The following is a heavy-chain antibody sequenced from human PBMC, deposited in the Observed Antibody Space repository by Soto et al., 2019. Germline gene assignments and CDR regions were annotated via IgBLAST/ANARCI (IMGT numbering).Heavy chain of an antibody. CDR2: IYYSGST. J-gene: IGHJ4*02. Sequence: SETLSLTCTVSGGSISSYYWSWIRQPPGKGLEWIGYIYYSGSTNYNPSLKSRVTISVDTSKNQFSLKLSSVTAADTAVYYCARNPDYYDSSGYPYYFDYWGQGTLVTVSS. V-gene: IGHV4-59*01. CDR3: ARNPDYYDSSGYPYYFDY. CDR1: GGSISSYY. D-gene: IGHD3-22*01.